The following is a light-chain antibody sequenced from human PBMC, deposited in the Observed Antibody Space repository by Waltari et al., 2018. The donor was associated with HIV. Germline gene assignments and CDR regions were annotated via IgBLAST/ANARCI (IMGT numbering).Light chain of an antibody. J-gene: IGLJ2*01. Sequence: QSTLTQPRSVSGSPGQSVTTSCTGTSSHVGRYDYVSWYQQHPGKAPKLIIYDVTTRPSGVPDRFSGSKSGNTASLTISGLQAGDESDFYCCSYAGGYTLVFGGGTKLTVL. CDR1: SSHVGRYDY. CDR3: CSYAGGYTLV. V-gene: IGLV2-11*01. CDR2: DVT.